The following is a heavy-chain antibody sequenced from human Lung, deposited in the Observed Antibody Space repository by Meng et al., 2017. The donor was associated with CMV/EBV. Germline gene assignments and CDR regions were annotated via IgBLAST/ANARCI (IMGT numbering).Heavy chain of an antibody. V-gene: IGHV2-5*01. J-gene: IGHJ2*01. Sequence: FSGFSLNTAGLGVGWVRQPPGKAPEWLALVYWNDDNRYSPSLRNRLTITKDTSKNQAVLNMSNMDPVDTATYYCAHYGDYRFGWYFDLWGRGTLVTVSS. D-gene: IGHD4-17*01. CDR3: AHYGDYRFGWYFDL. CDR1: GFSLNTAGLG. CDR2: VYWNDDN.